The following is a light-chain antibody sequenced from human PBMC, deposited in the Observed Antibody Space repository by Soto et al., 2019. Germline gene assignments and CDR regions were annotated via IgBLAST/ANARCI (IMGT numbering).Light chain of an antibody. Sequence: DIQMTQSPSSLSASIGDRVTITCRASQTISSYLNWYQQKPGKAPKLLIYAASSLQSGVPSRFSWRRSGTDFTLSISSLQPEDFATYYCQQSYSTTQWTFGQGTKVEIK. J-gene: IGKJ1*01. V-gene: IGKV1-39*01. CDR3: QQSYSTTQWT. CDR1: QTISSY. CDR2: AAS.